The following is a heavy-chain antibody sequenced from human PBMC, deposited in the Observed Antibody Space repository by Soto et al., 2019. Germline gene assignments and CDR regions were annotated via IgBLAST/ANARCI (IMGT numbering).Heavy chain of an antibody. CDR1: GFTFSSYA. V-gene: IGHV3-30-3*01. CDR2: ISYDGGNK. D-gene: IGHD3-10*01. CDR3: ARDRVTMVRGVIITNWFDP. J-gene: IGHJ5*02. Sequence: QVQLVESGGGVVQPGRSLRLSCAASGFTFSSYAMHWVRQAPGKGLEWVAVISYDGGNKYYADSVKGRFTISRDNSKNTLYLQMNSLRAEDTAVYYCARDRVTMVRGVIITNWFDPWGQGTLVTVSS.